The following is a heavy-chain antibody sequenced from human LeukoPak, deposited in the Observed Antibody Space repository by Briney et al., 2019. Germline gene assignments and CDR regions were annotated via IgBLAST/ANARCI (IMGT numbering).Heavy chain of an antibody. CDR1: GGSISSYY. J-gene: IGHJ6*03. Sequence: PSETLSLTCTVFGGSISSYYWSWIRQPPGKGLEWIGYIYYSGSTNYNPSLKSRVTISVDTSKNQFSLKLSSVTAADTAVYYCARVSTVTTRGPMDVWGKGTTVTVSS. V-gene: IGHV4-59*01. CDR3: ARVSTVTTRGPMDV. CDR2: IYYSGST. D-gene: IGHD4-17*01.